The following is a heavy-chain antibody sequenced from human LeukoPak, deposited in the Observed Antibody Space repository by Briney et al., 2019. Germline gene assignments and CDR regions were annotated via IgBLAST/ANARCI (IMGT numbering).Heavy chain of an antibody. CDR2: IFHSGIA. D-gene: IGHD3-16*01. V-gene: IGHV4-38-2*01. CDR1: NYAITSDYY. CDR3: ARAGFGTAYNRFYYYMDV. Sequence: SETLSLTCAVSNYAITSDYYWVWIRQPPGQGLEWIGQIFHSGIAHYNPSLKSRVTMSVDTSRSQFSVNLNSVTAADTAVYYCARAGFGTAYNRFYYYMDVWGKGTTVTVSS. J-gene: IGHJ6*03.